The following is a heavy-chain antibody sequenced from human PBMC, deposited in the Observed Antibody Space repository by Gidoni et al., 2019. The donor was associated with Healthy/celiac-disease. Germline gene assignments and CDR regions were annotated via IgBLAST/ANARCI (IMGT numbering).Heavy chain of an antibody. CDR1: GFNFSSYG. J-gene: IGHJ4*02. Sequence: QVQLVESGGGVVQPGRSLRLSCAASGFNFSSYGMHWVRQAPGKGLEWVAVISYDGSNKYYADSVKGRFTISRDNSKNTLYLQMNSLRAEDTAVYYCAKDEGRVTPVYFDYWGQGTLVTVSS. CDR3: AKDEGRVTPVYFDY. D-gene: IGHD2-21*02. V-gene: IGHV3-30*18. CDR2: ISYDGSNK.